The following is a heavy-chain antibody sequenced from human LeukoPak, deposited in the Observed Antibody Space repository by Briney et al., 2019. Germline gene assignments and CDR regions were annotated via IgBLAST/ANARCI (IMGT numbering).Heavy chain of an antibody. CDR1: GFTISDCY. D-gene: IGHD3-22*01. CDR3: AREQWFRCDY. Sequence: GGSLRLSCAASGFTISDCYMNWIRQAPGKGLEWVSYISNSGDGDVIYYADSVKGRSTISRDHAKNSLSLQMNSLTADDTAVYYCAREQWFRCDYWGQGVLVTVSS. CDR2: ISNSGDGDVI. V-gene: IGHV3-11*01. J-gene: IGHJ4*02.